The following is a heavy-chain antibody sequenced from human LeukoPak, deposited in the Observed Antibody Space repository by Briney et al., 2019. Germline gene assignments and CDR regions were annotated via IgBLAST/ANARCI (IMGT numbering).Heavy chain of an antibody. D-gene: IGHD5-12*01. J-gene: IGHJ5*02. CDR1: GGTSSSYA. V-gene: IGHV1-69*06. CDR3: ASSMDIVATGHWFDP. CDR2: IIPIFGTA. Sequence: ASVKVSCKASGGTSSSYAISWVRQAPGQGLEWMGGIIPIFGTANYAQKFQGRVTITADKSTSTAYMELSSLRSEDTAVYYCASSMDIVATGHWFDPWGQGTLVTVSS.